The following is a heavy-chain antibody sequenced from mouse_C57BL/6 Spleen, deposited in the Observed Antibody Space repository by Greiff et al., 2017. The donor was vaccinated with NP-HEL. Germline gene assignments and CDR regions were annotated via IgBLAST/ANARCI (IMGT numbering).Heavy chain of an antibody. CDR1: GYTFTSYW. CDR3: AIGDSPLYAMDY. D-gene: IGHD2-12*01. CDR2: IHPSDSDT. V-gene: IGHV1-74*01. J-gene: IGHJ4*01. Sequence: QVQLQQPGAELVKPGASVKVSCKASGYTFTSYWMHWVRQRPGQGLEWIGRIHPSDSDTNYNQKLKGKATLTVDKSSSTAYMQISSLTSEDSAVYYCAIGDSPLYAMDYWGQGTSVTVSS.